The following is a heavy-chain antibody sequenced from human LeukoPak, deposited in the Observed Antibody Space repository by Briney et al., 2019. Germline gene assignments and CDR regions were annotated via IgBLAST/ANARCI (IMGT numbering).Heavy chain of an antibody. V-gene: IGHV3-21*01. J-gene: IGHJ3*02. Sequence: PGGSLRLSCAASGFTFSSYSMNWVRRAPGKGLEWVSSISSSSSYIYYADSVKGRFTISRDNAKNSLYLQMNSLRAEDTAVYYCARDNVHYDFWSGYYSPAGESDAFDIWGQGTMVTVSS. CDR1: GFTFSSYS. D-gene: IGHD3-3*01. CDR3: ARDNVHYDFWSGYYSPAGESDAFDI. CDR2: ISSSSSYI.